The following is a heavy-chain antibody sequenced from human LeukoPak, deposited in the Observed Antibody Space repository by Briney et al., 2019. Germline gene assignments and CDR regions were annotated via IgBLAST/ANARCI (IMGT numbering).Heavy chain of an antibody. CDR3: ARDGSVRTMVRGAYDY. CDR1: RFTFSSYAM. D-gene: IGHD3-10*01. V-gene: IGHV4-4*02. Sequence: GSLRLSCAASRFTFSSYAMSWVRQPPGKGLEWIGEIYHSGSTNYNPTLKSRVTISVDKSKNQFSLKLSSGTAADTAVYYCARDGSVRTMVRGAYDYWGQGTLVTVSS. J-gene: IGHJ4*02. CDR2: IYHSGST.